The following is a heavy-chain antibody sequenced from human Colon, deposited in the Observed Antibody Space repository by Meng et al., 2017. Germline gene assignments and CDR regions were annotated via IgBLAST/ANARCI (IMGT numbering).Heavy chain of an antibody. CDR2: VSHTGDT. J-gene: IGHJ4*02. D-gene: IGHD1-1*01. CDR1: GGSFSSSY. V-gene: IGHV4-34*01. CDR3: GRDQGRQLINH. Sequence: QVQLQQWGAGLLKPSETLSLTSAGSGGSFSSSYWSWIRQPPGKELEWIGEVSHTGDTNYNPSLDSRVTISVDTSKNQFSLNLSSVTAADTAVYYCGRDQGRQLINHWGQGTLVTVSS.